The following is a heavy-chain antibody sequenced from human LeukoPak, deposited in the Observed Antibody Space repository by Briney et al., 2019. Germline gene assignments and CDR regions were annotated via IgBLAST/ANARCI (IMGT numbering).Heavy chain of an antibody. V-gene: IGHV4-34*01. CDR3: ARHQSYSSSSVDY. D-gene: IGHD6-6*01. Sequence: SETLSLTCAVYGGFFSGYYWSWIRQPPGKGLEWIGEINHSGSTNYNPSLKSRVTISVDTSKNQFSLKLSSVTAADTAVYYCARHQSYSSSSVDYWGQGTLVTVSS. CDR1: GGFFSGYY. CDR2: INHSGST. J-gene: IGHJ4*02.